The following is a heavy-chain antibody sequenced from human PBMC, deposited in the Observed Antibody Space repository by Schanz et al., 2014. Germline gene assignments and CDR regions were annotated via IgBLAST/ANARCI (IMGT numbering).Heavy chain of an antibody. J-gene: IGHJ4*02. V-gene: IGHV3-23*01. Sequence: VQLLESGGTVVQPGGSPRVSCAASGFVFSTYAMSWVRQAPGKGLEWVSAINGNGGITYYADPVKGRFTISRDNLKNTVYLQMNSLRAGDTAVYYCAKDGRLPYYGTGSDFDYWGQGTLVAVSS. CDR3: AKDGRLPYYGTGSDFDY. CDR2: INGNGGIT. D-gene: IGHD3-22*01. CDR1: GFVFSTYA.